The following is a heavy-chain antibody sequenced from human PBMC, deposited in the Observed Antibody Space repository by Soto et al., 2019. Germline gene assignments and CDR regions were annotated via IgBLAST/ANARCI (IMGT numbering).Heavy chain of an antibody. CDR1: GYTFTSYG. J-gene: IGHJ5*02. CDR3: ARVLHYYGSGSYYWFDP. D-gene: IGHD3-10*01. CDR2: ISAYNGNT. V-gene: IGHV1-18*01. Sequence: GASVKVSCKASGYTFTSYGISWVRQAPGQGLEWMGWISAYNGNTNYAQKHQGRVTMTTDTSTSTAYMELRSLRSDDTAVYYCARVLHYYGSGSYYWFDPWGQGTLVTVSS.